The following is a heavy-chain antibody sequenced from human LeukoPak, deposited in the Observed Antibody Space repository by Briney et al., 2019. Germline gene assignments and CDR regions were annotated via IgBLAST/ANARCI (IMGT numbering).Heavy chain of an antibody. CDR2: INHSGST. CDR3: ARAEDYYGDYVGFDC. CDR1: GGSFSGYY. J-gene: IGHJ4*02. V-gene: IGHV4-34*01. D-gene: IGHD4-17*01. Sequence: SETLSLTCAVYGGSFSGYYWSWIRQPPGKGLEWIGEINHSGSTNYNPSLKSRVTISVDTSKNQFSLKLSSVTAADTAVYYCARAEDYYGDYVGFDCWGQGTLVTVSS.